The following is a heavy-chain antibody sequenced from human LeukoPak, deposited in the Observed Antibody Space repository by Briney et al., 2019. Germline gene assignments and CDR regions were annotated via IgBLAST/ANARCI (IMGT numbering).Heavy chain of an antibody. Sequence: GGSLRLSCAASGFTFNNYAMSWVRPAPRKGLEWDSAISGGGGSTYMEDSVKGGFTISRDNSKNTLYLKMNSLRAEDRAVYYCAKDGYGSGSSHPKNWFDPWGQGTLVTVSS. CDR1: GFTFNNYA. J-gene: IGHJ5*02. V-gene: IGHV3-23*01. CDR2: ISGGGGST. D-gene: IGHD3-10*01. CDR3: AKDGYGSGSSHPKNWFDP.